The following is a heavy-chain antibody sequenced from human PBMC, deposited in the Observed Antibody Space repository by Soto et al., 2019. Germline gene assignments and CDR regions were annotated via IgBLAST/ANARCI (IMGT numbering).Heavy chain of an antibody. CDR3: ARDPCRSTSRYFDY. V-gene: IGHV3-48*01. CDR2: ISTSGSTI. D-gene: IGHD2-2*01. J-gene: IGHJ4*02. CDR1: GFTFSSYS. Sequence: EVQLVESGGGLVQPGGSLRLSCAASGFTFSSYSMNWVRQAPGKGLEWVSYISTSGSTIYYADSVKGRFTISRDNAKNSLYLQMNSLRAEDTAVYYCARDPCRSTSRYFDYWCQGTLVTVSS.